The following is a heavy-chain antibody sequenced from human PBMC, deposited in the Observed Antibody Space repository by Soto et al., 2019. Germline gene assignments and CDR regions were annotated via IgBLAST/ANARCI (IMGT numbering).Heavy chain of an antibody. V-gene: IGHV3-21*01. J-gene: IGHJ4*02. CDR1: GFTFSSYS. CDR3: ARDLAGGSFDA. CDR2: ISSSSSYI. Sequence: GGSLRLSCAASGFTFSSYSMNWVRQAPGKGLEWVSSISSSSSYIYYADSVKGRFTISRDNAKNSLYLQLNSMRAEDTAVYYRARDLAGGSFDAGGQGTWVTVSS. D-gene: IGHD3-9*01.